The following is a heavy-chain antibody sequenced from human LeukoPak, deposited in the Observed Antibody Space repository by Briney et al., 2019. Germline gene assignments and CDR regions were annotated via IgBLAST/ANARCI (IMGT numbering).Heavy chain of an antibody. D-gene: IGHD6-6*01. V-gene: IGHV3-30*02. CDR1: GFTFSSYA. J-gene: IGHJ4*02. CDR2: IQYDGTNK. CDR3: AKGGEYTSSPWNY. Sequence: GGSLRLSCAASGFTFSSYAMSWVRQAPGKGLEWVAFIQYDGTNKYYADSVKGRFIISRDNSKNTLYLRMNSLRAEDTAVYYCAKGGEYTSSPWNYWGQGTLVTVSS.